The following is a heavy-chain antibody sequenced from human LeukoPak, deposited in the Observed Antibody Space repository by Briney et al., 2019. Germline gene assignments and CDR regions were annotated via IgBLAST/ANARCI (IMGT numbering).Heavy chain of an antibody. CDR3: ASHDYYESSLGYYFGY. J-gene: IGHJ4*02. Sequence: EGSLRLSCTASGFTFRSYGMSWVRQAPGKGLEWVSGISGSGAGTYYTDSVKGRFTISRDNSKNTVYLQMNSLRAEDTAVYYCASHDYYESSLGYYFGYWGQGTLVTVSS. D-gene: IGHD3-22*01. CDR2: ISGSGAGT. CDR1: GFTFRSYG. V-gene: IGHV3-23*01.